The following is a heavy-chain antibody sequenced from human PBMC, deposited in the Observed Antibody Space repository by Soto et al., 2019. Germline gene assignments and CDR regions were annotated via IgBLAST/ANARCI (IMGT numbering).Heavy chain of an antibody. CDR2: INPSGGST. CDR1: GYTFTSYY. CDR3: ARANYYGSGSQYYYYYYGMDV. Sequence: GASVKVSCKASGYTFTSYYMHWVRQAPGQGLEWMGIINPSGGSTSYAQKFQGRVTMTRDTSTSTVYMELSSLRSEDTAVYYCARANYYGSGSQYYYYYYGMDVWGQGTTVTVSS. J-gene: IGHJ6*02. V-gene: IGHV1-46*01. D-gene: IGHD3-10*01.